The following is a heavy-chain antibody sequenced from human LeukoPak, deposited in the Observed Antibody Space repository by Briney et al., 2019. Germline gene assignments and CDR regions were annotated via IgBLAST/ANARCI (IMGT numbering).Heavy chain of an antibody. CDR1: VYSLTSYW. CDR3: ARRGYSGYDYPY. V-gene: IGHV5-51*01. CDR2: IYPGDSDT. D-gene: IGHD5-12*01. Sequence: GESLKISWKGSVYSLTSYWIAWLRQMHGKGLEWMGIIYPGDSDTRYSPSFQGQVTISVDKSISTAYLQWSSLKASDTAMYYCARRGYSGYDYPYWGQGTLVTVSS. J-gene: IGHJ4*02.